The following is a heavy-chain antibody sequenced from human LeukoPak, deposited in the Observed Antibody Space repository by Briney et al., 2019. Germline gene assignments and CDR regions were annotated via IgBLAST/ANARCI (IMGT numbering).Heavy chain of an antibody. CDR2: ISAYNRNT. V-gene: IGHV1-18*01. CDR1: GGTFSSYA. CDR3: ARDWVVVTAPDY. Sequence: ASVKVSCKASGGTFSSYAISCVRQTPGQGLEWMGGISAYNRNTNYAQKLQGRVTMTTDTSTRTAYMELRSLRSDDTAVYYCARDWVVVTAPDYCGQGTLVTVSS. D-gene: IGHD2-21*02. J-gene: IGHJ4*01.